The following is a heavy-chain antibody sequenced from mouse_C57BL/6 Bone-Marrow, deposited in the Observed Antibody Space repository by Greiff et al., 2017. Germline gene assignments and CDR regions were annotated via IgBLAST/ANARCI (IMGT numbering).Heavy chain of an antibody. V-gene: IGHV1-62-2*01. Sequence: VQLQQSGAELVKPGASVKLSCKASGYIFTDYTIHWVKQRSGQGLEWIGWFYPGSGSIKYNERFKDKATLTADKSSNTVYMELSRLTSEDSAVYFWARHERYYDYEGYFDYWGQGTTLTVSS. CDR1: GYIFTDYT. D-gene: IGHD2-4*01. J-gene: IGHJ2*01. CDR3: ARHERYYDYEGYFDY. CDR2: FYPGSGSI.